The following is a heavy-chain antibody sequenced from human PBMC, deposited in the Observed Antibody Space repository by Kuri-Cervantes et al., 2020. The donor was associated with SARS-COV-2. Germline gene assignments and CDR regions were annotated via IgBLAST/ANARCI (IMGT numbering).Heavy chain of an antibody. D-gene: IGHD7-27*01. Sequence: GGSLRLSCAASRFTFSSYSMNWVRQPPGKGLEWVAVISIDGNYKYYADSVRGRFTISRDNAKNSLYLQMNSLRAEDTAVYYCASDLRLGKRLDYWGQGTLVTVSS. V-gene: IGHV3-30-3*01. CDR1: RFTFSSYS. CDR3: ASDLRLGKRLDY. J-gene: IGHJ4*02. CDR2: ISIDGNYK.